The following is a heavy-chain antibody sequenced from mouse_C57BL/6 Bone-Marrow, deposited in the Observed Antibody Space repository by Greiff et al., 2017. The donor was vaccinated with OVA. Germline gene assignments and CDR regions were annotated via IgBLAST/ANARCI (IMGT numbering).Heavy chain of an antibody. CDR1: GYTFTSYW. J-gene: IGHJ2*01. Sequence: VQLQQPGAELVKPGASVKLSCKASGYTFTSYWMQWVKQRPGPGLEWIGEIDTSDSYTNYTQKFTGNATWTVDTSSSTAYMQLSSLTSEDSAVYYCGTGYFDYWGQGTTLTVSS. CDR2: IDTSDSYT. V-gene: IGHV1-50*01. CDR3: GTGYFDY. D-gene: IGHD4-1*01.